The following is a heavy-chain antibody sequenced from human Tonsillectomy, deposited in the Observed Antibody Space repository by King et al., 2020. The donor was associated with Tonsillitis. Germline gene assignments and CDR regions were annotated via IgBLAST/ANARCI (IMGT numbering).Heavy chain of an antibody. CDR1: GGSIHSGGYS. D-gene: IGHD3-16*02. J-gene: IGHJ4*02. V-gene: IGHV4-30-2*01. CDR2: IYHSGST. Sequence: LQLQESGSGLVKPSQTLSLTCAVSGGSIHSGGYSWSWIRQPPGKGLEWIGYIYHSGSTYYNPSLKSRVTISVDRSKNQFSLKLSSVTAADTAVYYCARSYVWGSYRYTAYFDYWGQGTLVTVSS. CDR3: ARSYVWGSYRYTAYFDY.